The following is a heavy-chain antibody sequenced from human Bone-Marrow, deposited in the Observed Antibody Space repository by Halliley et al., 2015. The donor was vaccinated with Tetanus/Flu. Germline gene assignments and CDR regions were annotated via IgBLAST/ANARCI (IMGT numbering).Heavy chain of an antibody. Sequence: AASGFSFAGAWMAWVRQAPGKGLEWVGTIKSGANGGAANYAAPVTGRFTISRDDSENMLYLQMNSLKNEDSALYYCTDWDSGGQGTLVTVSS. CDR2: IKSGANGGAA. J-gene: IGHJ4*02. V-gene: IGHV3-15*01. CDR3: TDWDS. CDR1: GFSFAGAW. D-gene: IGHD3-9*01.